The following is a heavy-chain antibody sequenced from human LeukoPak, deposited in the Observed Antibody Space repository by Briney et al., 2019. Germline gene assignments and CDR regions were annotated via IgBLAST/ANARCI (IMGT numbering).Heavy chain of an antibody. V-gene: IGHV4-39*07. CDR2: IYYSGTT. Sequence: PSETLSLTCTVSGGSISSSNYWGWIRQPPGKGLEWIGSIYYSGTTYYSPSLKSRVTISIDTSKNQFSLKVSSVTAADTAVYYCARDRVVVIEDYSDHWGQGTLVTVSS. D-gene: IGHD2-2*01. J-gene: IGHJ4*02. CDR1: GGSISSSNY. CDR3: ARDRVVVIEDYSDH.